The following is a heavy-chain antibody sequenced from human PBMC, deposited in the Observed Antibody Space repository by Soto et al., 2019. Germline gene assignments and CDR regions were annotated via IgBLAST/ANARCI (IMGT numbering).Heavy chain of an antibody. J-gene: IGHJ3*02. CDR1: GGSFSGYY. V-gene: IGHV4-34*01. D-gene: IGHD5-12*01. Sequence: SETLSLTCAVYGGSFSGYYWSWIRQPPGKGLEWIGEINHSGSTNYNPSLKSRVTISVDTSKNLFSLKLSYVTAADTAVYYCARGRGYNYFAFDIWGQGTMVTVSS. CDR3: ARGRGYNYFAFDI. CDR2: INHSGST.